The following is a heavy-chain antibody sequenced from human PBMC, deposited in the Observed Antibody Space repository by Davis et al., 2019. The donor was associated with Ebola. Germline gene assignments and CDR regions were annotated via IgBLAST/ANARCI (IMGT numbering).Heavy chain of an antibody. V-gene: IGHV3-30*04. CDR3: ARATHFDY. J-gene: IGHJ4*02. CDR1: GFTFSSYA. CDR2: ISYDGSNK. Sequence: GGSLRLSCAASGFTFSSYAMHWVRQAPGKGLEWVAVISYDGSNKYYADSVKGRFTISRDNSKNTLYLQMSSLRAEDTAVYYCARATHFDYWGQGTLVTVSS.